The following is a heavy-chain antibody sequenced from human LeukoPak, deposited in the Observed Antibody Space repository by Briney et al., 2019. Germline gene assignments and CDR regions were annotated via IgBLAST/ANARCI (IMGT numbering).Heavy chain of an antibody. V-gene: IGHV1-8*03. CDR2: MNPNSGNT. CDR1: GYTSSSYD. J-gene: IGHJ6*03. Sequence: VASVKVSCKYSGYTSSSYDIDWVRQATGQGLEWMGWMNPNSGNTGYTQKFQGRVTITRNTSISTAYMELSSLRSEDTAVYYYARGAYYYYMDVWGKGTTVTVSS. CDR3: ARGAYYYYMDV.